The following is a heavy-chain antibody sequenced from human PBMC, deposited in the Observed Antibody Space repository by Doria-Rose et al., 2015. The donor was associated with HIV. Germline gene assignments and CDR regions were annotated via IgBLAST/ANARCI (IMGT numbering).Heavy chain of an antibody. CDR3: ARRRSSRWYHKYYFDF. D-gene: IGHD6-13*01. V-gene: IGHV2-26*01. CDR2: IASDDER. J-gene: IGHJ4*02. Sequence: QESGPALVKPTETLTLTCTVSGVSLSSPGMGVSWIRQPPVKALEWLANIASDDERSYKTSVTNILTISRGTSKRQVVLTMTDMDRVDTATYYCARRRSSRWYHKYYFDFWGQGSRVVVSA. CDR1: GVSLSSPGMG.